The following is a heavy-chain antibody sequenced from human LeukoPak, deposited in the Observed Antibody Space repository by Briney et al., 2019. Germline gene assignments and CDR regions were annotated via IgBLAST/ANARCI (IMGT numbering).Heavy chain of an antibody. J-gene: IGHJ4*02. D-gene: IGHD1-26*01. CDR2: IDPSDSYT. CDR1: GYSFTSYW. Sequence: ESLKISCKCSGYSFTSYWISWVRQMPGKGLELMGRIDPSDSYTNYSPSFQGHVTISADKSISTAYLQWSSLKASDTAMYYCARQKEFLGATKYYFDYWGQGTLVTVSS. V-gene: IGHV5-10-1*01. CDR3: ARQKEFLGATKYYFDY.